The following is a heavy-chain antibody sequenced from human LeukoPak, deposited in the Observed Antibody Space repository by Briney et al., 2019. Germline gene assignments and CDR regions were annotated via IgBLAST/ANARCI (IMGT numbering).Heavy chain of an antibody. V-gene: IGHV3-48*03. CDR3: ARVGYSYGLDYFDY. CDR2: ISSSGSTI. D-gene: IGHD5-18*01. CDR1: GFPFSSYE. J-gene: IGHJ4*02. Sequence: PGGSLRLSCAASGFPFSSYEMNWVRQAPGKGLEWLSYISSSGSTIYYSDSVKGRFTISRDNAKNSLYLQMNSLRAEDTAVYYCARVGYSYGLDYFDYWGQGNLVNVST.